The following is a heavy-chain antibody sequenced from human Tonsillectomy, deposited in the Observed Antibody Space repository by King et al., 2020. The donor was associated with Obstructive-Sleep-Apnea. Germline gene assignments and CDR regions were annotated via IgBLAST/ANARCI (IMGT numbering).Heavy chain of an antibody. D-gene: IGHD4-17*01. CDR2: IYTSGST. V-gene: IGHV4-4*07. Sequence: VQLQESGPGLVKPSETLSLTCTVSGGSISSYYWSCIRQPAGKGLDWIVRIYTSGSTHYNPSLKSRVTMSVDTSKNQFSLKLSSVTAADTAVYWCSRDWDYGDYFDYWGQGTLVTVSS. J-gene: IGHJ4*02. CDR3: SRDWDYGDYFDY. CDR1: GGSISSYY.